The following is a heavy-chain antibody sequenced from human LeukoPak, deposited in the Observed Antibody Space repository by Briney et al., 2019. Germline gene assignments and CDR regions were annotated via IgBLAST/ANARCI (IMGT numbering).Heavy chain of an antibody. V-gene: IGHV1-69*01. CDR1: GGTFSSYA. Sequence: GSSVKVSCKASGGTFSSYAISWVRQAPGQVLEWMGGIIPIFGTANYAQKFQGRVTITADESTSTAYMELSSLRSEDTAVYYCARARAAMVRGGPLTDWGQGTLVTVSS. J-gene: IGHJ4*02. CDR3: ARARAAMVRGGPLTD. CDR2: IIPIFGTA. D-gene: IGHD3-10*01.